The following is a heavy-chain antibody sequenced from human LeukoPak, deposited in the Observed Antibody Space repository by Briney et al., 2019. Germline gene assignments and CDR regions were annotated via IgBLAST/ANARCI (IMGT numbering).Heavy chain of an antibody. CDR3: ARAIVVVPAAMGDWFDP. D-gene: IGHD2-2*01. CDR1: GGSISSHY. CDR2: IYYSGST. J-gene: IGHJ5*02. Sequence: SETLSLTCTVSGGSISSHYWSWIRQPPGKGLEWIGYIYYSGSTNYNPSLKSRVTVSVDTSKNQFSLKLSSVTAADTAVYYCARAIVVVPAAMGDWFDPWGQGTLVTVSS. V-gene: IGHV4-59*11.